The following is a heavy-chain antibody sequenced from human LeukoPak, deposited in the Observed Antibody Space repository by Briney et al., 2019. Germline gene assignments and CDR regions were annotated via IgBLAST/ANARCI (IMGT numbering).Heavy chain of an antibody. V-gene: IGHV1-8*01. J-gene: IGHJ3*02. CDR3: ASRPNCSGGSCYSNDAFDI. CDR2: MNPNSGNT. CDR1: GYTFTSYD. Sequence: ASVKVSCKASGYTFTSYDINWVRQATGQGLEWMGWMNPNSGNTGYAQKFQGRVTMTRNTSISTAYMELSSLRSGDTAVYYCASRPNCSGGSCYSNDAFDIWGQGTMVTVSS. D-gene: IGHD2-15*01.